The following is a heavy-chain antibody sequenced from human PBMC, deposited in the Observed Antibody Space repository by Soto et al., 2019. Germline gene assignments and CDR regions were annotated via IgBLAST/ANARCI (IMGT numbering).Heavy chain of an antibody. CDR1: GGTFDAYT. V-gene: IGHV1-69*01. CDR3: ARLGTKAVDV. J-gene: IGHJ6*02. D-gene: IGHD2-2*01. Sequence: QVQLVQSGAEVRKPGSSVSVSCKASGGTFDAYTITWVRQAPGQGLEWMGGIIPLFGTANYAQKFQGRVTITADESTTTAHMELSSLRSEDTAVYFCARLGTKAVDVWGQGTTVTISS. CDR2: IIPLFGTA.